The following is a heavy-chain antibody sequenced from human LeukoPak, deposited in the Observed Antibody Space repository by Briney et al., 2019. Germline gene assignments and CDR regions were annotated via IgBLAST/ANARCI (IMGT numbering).Heavy chain of an antibody. CDR3: ARGIEAAAGNDY. CDR2: LYLAGNT. CDR1: GLTIGSRY. D-gene: IGHD6-13*01. Sequence: GGSLRLSCVASGLTIGSRYMNWVRQAPGKGLEWVSALYLAGNTYYADSVRGRFTISRDNSKNTLYLQMNSLRTEDTAVYYCARGIEAAAGNDYWGQGTLVTVSS. V-gene: IGHV3-53*05. J-gene: IGHJ4*02.